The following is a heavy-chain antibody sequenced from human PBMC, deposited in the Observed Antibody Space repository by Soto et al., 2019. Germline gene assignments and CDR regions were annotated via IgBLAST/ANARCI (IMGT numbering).Heavy chain of an antibody. CDR3: ASNYDFWSGYYGDYYYGMDV. CDR2: IYYSGST. D-gene: IGHD3-3*01. Sequence: PSETLSLTCTVSGGSISSGGYYWSWIRQHPGKGLEWIGYIYYSGSTYYNPSLKSRVTISVDTSKNQFSLKLSSVTAADTAAYYCASNYDFWSGYYGDYYYGMDVWGQGTTVTVSS. V-gene: IGHV4-31*03. CDR1: GGSISSGGYY. J-gene: IGHJ6*02.